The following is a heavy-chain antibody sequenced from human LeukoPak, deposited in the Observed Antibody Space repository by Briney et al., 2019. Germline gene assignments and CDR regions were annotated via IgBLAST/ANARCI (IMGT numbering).Heavy chain of an antibody. D-gene: IGHD2-15*01. J-gene: IGHJ6*03. V-gene: IGHV4-30-2*01. CDR2: IYHSGST. CDR1: GGSISSGGYY. CDR3: AREGQCSGSSCYFPVDYYYYMDV. Sequence: PSETLSLTCTVSGGSISSGGYYWSWIRQPPGKGLEWIGYIYHSGSTYYNLSLKSRVTISVDTSKNQFSLKLSSVTAADTAVYYCAREGQCSGSSCYFPVDYYYYMDVWGKGTTVTVSS.